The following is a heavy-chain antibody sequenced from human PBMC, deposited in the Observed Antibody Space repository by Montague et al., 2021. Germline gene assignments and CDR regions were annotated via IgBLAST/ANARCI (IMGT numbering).Heavy chain of an antibody. CDR2: ITSDGSDT. CDR3: VRDRPTAWFDS. J-gene: IGHJ5*01. D-gene: IGHD5-18*01. Sequence: SLGLSCAASGFSFSSLWMHWVRQAPGKGLVWVSQITSDGSDTNYADSVKGRFTISRDNAKSTLYLQMNSLRDEDTAVYYCVRDRPTAWFDSWGQGTLVTVSS. CDR1: GFSFSSLW. V-gene: IGHV3-74*01.